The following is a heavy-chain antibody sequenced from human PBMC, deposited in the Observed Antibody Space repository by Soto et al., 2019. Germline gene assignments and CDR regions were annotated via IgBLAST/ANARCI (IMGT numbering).Heavy chain of an antibody. D-gene: IGHD2-2*01. Sequence: ASVKVSCKASGYTFTGYYMHWVRQAPGQGLEWMGWINPNSGGTNYAQKFQGRVTMTRDTSISTAYMELSRLRSDDTAVYYCARDKYCSSTSCSDVWGQGTTVTVSS. CDR2: INPNSGGT. CDR1: GYTFTGYY. CDR3: ARDKYCSSTSCSDV. J-gene: IGHJ6*02. V-gene: IGHV1-2*02.